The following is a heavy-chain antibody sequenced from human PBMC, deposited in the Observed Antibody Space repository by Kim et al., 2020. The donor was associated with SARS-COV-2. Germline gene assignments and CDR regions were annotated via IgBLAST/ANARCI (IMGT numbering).Heavy chain of an antibody. Sequence: GGSLRLSCAASGFNFSSYAMTWVRQAPGKGLEWVSDISGSGAGTYYADSVKGRFTISRDNSKNTVSLQMNSLRVEDTAAYYCAKGEGYRHGYSFDYWGQGTLVTVSS. CDR3: AKGEGYRHGYSFDY. CDR1: GFNFSSYA. V-gene: IGHV3-23*01. J-gene: IGHJ4*02. D-gene: IGHD5-18*01. CDR2: ISGSGAGT.